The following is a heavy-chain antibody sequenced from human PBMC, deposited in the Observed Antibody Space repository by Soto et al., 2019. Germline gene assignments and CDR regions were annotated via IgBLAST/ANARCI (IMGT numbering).Heavy chain of an antibody. J-gene: IGHJ4*02. Sequence: PGGSLRLSCAASGFTFSSYGMHWVRQAPGRGLEWVAVISYDGSNKYYADSVKGRFTISRDNSKNTLYLQMNSLRAEDTAVYYCAKDRSDRGYSYGYYFDYWGQGTLVTVSS. V-gene: IGHV3-30*18. CDR3: AKDRSDRGYSYGYYFDY. D-gene: IGHD5-18*01. CDR2: ISYDGSNK. CDR1: GFTFSSYG.